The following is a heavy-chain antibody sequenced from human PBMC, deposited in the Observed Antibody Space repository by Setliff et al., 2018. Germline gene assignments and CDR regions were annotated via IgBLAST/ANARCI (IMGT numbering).Heavy chain of an antibody. Sequence: RASVKVSCKASGYTFTSYGFGWVRQAPGQGLEWMGWISVYNGKTKYAQKFQGRVTMTTDTSTRTAYMEVTSLRSDDTAVYYCARDGISTVVPTDYWGQGTLVTVSS. V-gene: IGHV1-18*01. CDR3: ARDGISTVVPTDY. CDR2: ISVYNGKT. CDR1: GYTFTSYG. J-gene: IGHJ4*02. D-gene: IGHD4-17*01.